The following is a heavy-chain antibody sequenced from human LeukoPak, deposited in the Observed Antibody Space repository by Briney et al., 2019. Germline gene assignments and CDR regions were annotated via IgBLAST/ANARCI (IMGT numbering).Heavy chain of an antibody. CDR2: ISGSYGST. V-gene: IGHV3-23*01. CDR1: GFTFSSYA. J-gene: IGHJ3*02. D-gene: IGHD3-22*01. CDR3: AKDPRTYYDSSGAAFDI. Sequence: GGSLRLSCAGSGFTFSSYAMSWVRQAPGKGLEWVSAISGSYGSTYYADSVKGRFTISRDNSKNTLYLQMNSLRAEDTAVYYCAKDPRTYYDSSGAAFDIWGQGTMVTVSS.